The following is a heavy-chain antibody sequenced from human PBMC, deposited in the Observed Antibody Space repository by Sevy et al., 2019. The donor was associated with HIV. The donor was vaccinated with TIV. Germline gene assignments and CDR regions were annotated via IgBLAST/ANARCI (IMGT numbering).Heavy chain of an antibody. D-gene: IGHD3-3*02. CDR3: ARELASSGNGLDV. V-gene: IGHV3-30-3*01. Sequence: GGSLRLSCAASGFTFFAYTMHWVRQAPGKGLEWVALISYDINNKYCADSVKGRFTISRDNSKNTLYLQMNSLRPEDTAVYYCARELASSGNGLDVWGQGTTVTVSS. J-gene: IGHJ6*02. CDR2: ISYDINNK. CDR1: GFTFFAYT.